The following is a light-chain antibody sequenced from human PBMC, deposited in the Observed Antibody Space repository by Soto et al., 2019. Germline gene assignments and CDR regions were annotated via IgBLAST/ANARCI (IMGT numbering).Light chain of an antibody. CDR3: QQRYSTPLT. CDR2: AAS. J-gene: IGKJ2*01. V-gene: IGKV1-39*01. Sequence: DIQMTQSPSSLSASVGDRVTITCRASQSISTYLNWYQQKPGKAPKVLIYAASSLQSGVPSRFSGTGSGTDFSLTISSLQPEDFATYYCQQRYSTPLTFGQGTKLEIK. CDR1: QSISTY.